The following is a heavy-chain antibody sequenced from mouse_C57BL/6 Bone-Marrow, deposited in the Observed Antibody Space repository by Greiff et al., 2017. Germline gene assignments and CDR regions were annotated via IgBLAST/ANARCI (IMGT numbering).Heavy chain of an antibody. V-gene: IGHV1-64*01. CDR1: GYTFTSYW. J-gene: IGHJ3*01. Sequence: QVQLQQPGAELVKPGASVKLSCKASGYTFTSYWMHWVKQRPGQGLEWIGMIHPNSGSTNYNEKFKSKATLTVDKSSSTAYMQLSSLTSEDSAVYDCARGYEYGGVWFAYWGQGTLVTVSA. CDR3: ARGYEYGGVWFAY. CDR2: IHPNSGST. D-gene: IGHD2-4*01.